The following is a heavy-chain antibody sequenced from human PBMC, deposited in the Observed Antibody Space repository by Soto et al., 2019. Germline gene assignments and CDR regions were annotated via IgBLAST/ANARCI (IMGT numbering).Heavy chain of an antibody. CDR2: RSYDGSNK. D-gene: IGHD2-2*01. V-gene: IGHV3-30-3*01. CDR1: GFTFRSYA. CDR3: ARDRLPGYCSSTSCWAYGMDV. Sequence: QVQLVESGGGVVQPGRSLRLSCAASGFTFRSYAMHWVRQARGKGLEWVAVRSYDGSNKYYADSVKGRFTISRDNSKNTLYLQMNSLRAEDTAVYYCARDRLPGYCSSTSCWAYGMDVWGQGTTVTVSS. J-gene: IGHJ6*02.